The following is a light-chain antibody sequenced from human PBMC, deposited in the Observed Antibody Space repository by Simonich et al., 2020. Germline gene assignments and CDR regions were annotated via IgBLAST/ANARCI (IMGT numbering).Light chain of an antibody. V-gene: IGLV2-14*01. Sequence: QSALTQPASVSVSPGQSITISCTGTSSDVGGYNYVSWYQQHPGKAPKRMIYDVSKRPSGVSNSFSGSKSGNTASLTISGLQAEDEADYYCSSYTSSSTLVFGGGTKLTVL. CDR3: SSYTSSSTLV. CDR1: SSDVGGYNY. CDR2: DVS. J-gene: IGLJ2*01.